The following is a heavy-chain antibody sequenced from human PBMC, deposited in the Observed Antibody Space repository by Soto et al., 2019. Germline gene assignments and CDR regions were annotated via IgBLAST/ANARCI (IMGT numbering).Heavy chain of an antibody. J-gene: IGHJ6*02. D-gene: IGHD2-2*01. V-gene: IGHV3-53*01. Sequence: EVQLVESGGGLIQPGGSLRLSCAASGFTVSSNYMSWVRQAPGKGLEWVSVIYSGGSTYYADSVKGRFTISRDNSKNTLYLQMNSLRAEDTAVYYCARHQDIVVVPAAITYYYDMDVWGQGTTVTVSS. CDR2: IYSGGST. CDR1: GFTVSSNY. CDR3: ARHQDIVVVPAAITYYYDMDV.